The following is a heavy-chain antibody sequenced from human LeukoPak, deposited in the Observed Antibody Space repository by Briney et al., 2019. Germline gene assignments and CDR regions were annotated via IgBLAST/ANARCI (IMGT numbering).Heavy chain of an antibody. CDR1: GGSVSSGSYY. Sequence: SETLSLTCTVSGGSVSSGSYYWSWIRQPPGKGLEWIGHIYYNGSTNYNPSLKSRVTISVDTSKNQFSLKLSSVTAADTAVYYCAREGLYGDYVWSLDYWGQGTLVTVSS. V-gene: IGHV4-61*01. J-gene: IGHJ4*02. CDR2: IYYNGST. D-gene: IGHD4-17*01. CDR3: AREGLYGDYVWSLDY.